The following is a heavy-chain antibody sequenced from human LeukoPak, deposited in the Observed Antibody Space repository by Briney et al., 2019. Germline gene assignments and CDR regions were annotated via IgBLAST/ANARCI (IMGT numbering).Heavy chain of an antibody. J-gene: IGHJ5*02. D-gene: IGHD4-11*01. CDR2: IIPMFGTA. CDR1: GGTFSSYA. Sequence: SVKVSCKASGGTFSSYAISWVRQAPGQGLEWMGGIIPMFGTANYAQKFQGRVTITTDESTRTGYMELSSLRSEDTAVYYCARDRGTVTTWFDPWGQGTLVTVSS. CDR3: ARDRGTVTTWFDP. V-gene: IGHV1-69*05.